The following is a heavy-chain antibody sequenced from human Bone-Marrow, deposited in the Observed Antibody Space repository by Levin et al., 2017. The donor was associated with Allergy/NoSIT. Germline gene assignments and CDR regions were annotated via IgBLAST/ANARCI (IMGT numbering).Heavy chain of an antibody. CDR1: GGSIRTYH. V-gene: IGHV4-59*01. D-gene: IGHD2-2*01. CDR3: ARVFCSTTSCYALDN. CDR2: IYSSGTT. Sequence: SQTLSLTCSVSGGSIRTYHWSWIRQPPGKGLEWIGNIYSSGTTNYNFSLKSRVTISVDTSKNQFSLKLNSVTAADTAIYYCARVFCSTTSCYALDNWGQGTLVTVSS. J-gene: IGHJ4*02.